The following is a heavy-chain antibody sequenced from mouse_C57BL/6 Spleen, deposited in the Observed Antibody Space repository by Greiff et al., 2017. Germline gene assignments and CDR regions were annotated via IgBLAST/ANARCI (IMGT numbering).Heavy chain of an antibody. CDR3: ARSPYDYGSSWGYFDV. V-gene: IGHV1-52*01. D-gene: IGHD1-1*01. CDR1: GYTFTSYW. CDR2: IDPSDSET. J-gene: IGHJ1*03. Sequence: QVQLQQPGAELVRPGSSVKLSCKASGYTFTSYWMHWVKQRPIQGLEWIGNIDPSDSETHYNQKFKDKATLTVDKSSSTAYMQLSSLTSEDSAVYYCARSPYDYGSSWGYFDVWGTGTTVTVSS.